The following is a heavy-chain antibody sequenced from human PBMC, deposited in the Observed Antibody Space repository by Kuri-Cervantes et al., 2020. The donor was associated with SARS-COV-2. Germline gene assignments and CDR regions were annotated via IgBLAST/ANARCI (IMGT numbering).Heavy chain of an antibody. CDR3: ARAYCGGDCEFDY. D-gene: IGHD2-21*02. CDR2: IKPDGSDK. J-gene: IGHJ4*02. CDR1: GFTFTSYW. V-gene: IGHV3-7*05. Sequence: GESLKISCAASGFTFTSYWMSWVRQAPGKGLEWVANIKPDGSDKYYVDSVKGRFTISRDSSENTLYLQMNSLRAEDTAVYYCARAYCGGDCEFDYWGQGTLVTVSS.